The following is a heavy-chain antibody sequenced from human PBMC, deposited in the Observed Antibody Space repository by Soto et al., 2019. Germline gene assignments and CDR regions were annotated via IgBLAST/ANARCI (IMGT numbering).Heavy chain of an antibody. J-gene: IGHJ5*02. D-gene: IGHD6-19*01. Sequence: PSETLSLTCAVSDGSISSSNWWSWVSQPQGKGLEWIGEIYHSGSTNYNPSLKSRVTISVDKSKNQFSLKLSSVTAADTAVYYCAVSVPRYSSGWGLFDPWGQGTLVTVSS. CDR1: DGSISSSNW. CDR3: AVSVPRYSSGWGLFDP. V-gene: IGHV4-4*02. CDR2: IYHSGST.